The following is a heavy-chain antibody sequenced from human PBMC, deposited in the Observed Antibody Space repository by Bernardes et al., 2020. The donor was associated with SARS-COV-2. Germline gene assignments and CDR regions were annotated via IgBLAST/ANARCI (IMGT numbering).Heavy chain of an antibody. CDR1: GYTFTGYF. V-gene: IGHV1-2*02. D-gene: IGHD2-21*02. CDR3: ARTRTTISTTGIPVDD. J-gene: IGHJ4*02. Sequence: AALKDCCKGSGYTFTGYFMHWVRQAPGQRLEWMGWINPNTGGTTYAQKFQGRVTMTRDTSITTAYMELSRLGSDDTAIYYCARTRTTISTTGIPVDDWGQGTLVTVSA. CDR2: INPNTGGT.